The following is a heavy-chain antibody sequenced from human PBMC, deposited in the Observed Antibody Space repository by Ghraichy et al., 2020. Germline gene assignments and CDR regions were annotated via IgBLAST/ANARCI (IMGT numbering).Heavy chain of an antibody. CDR2: IYYSGST. Sequence: SETLSLTCTVSGGSISTRSYYWGWIRQPPGKGLEWIGTIYYSGSTYYNPSLKSRVTISVDTSRNQFSLNLSSVTAADTAVYYCARPGDYYDSSAYVTTWGQGTLVTVSS. D-gene: IGHD3-22*01. J-gene: IGHJ4*02. V-gene: IGHV4-39*01. CDR1: GGSISTRSYY. CDR3: ARPGDYYDSSAYVTT.